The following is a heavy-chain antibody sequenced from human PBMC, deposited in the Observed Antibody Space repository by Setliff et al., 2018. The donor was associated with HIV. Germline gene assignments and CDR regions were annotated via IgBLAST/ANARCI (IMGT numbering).Heavy chain of an antibody. J-gene: IGHJ4*02. CDR3: ARDRGGSWTFDH. Sequence: ASVKVSCKASGYTFINYGVTWVRQAPGQGLEWMGWISGYNGNTNYAQKFQGRVTMTTDTSTNTAYMELRSLRSDDTAVYYCARDRGGSWTFDHWGQGTLVTVSS. CDR1: GYTFINYG. D-gene: IGHD2-15*01. CDR2: ISGYNGNT. V-gene: IGHV1-18*01.